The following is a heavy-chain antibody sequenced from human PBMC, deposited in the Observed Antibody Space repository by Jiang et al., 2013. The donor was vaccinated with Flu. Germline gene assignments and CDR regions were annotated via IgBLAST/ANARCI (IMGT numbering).Heavy chain of an antibody. CDR1: GYIFGSYF. D-gene: IGHD3-10*01. CDR3: AREGSSPVLGTFDI. Sequence: EVKKPGASVKVSCKASGYIFGSYFMHWVRQAPGQGLEWMGVINPYDGTADYAQLFQGRVTMTRDTSTTTFYMELSSLRSKDTAVYYCAREGSSPVLGTFDIWGQGTTVTVSS. J-gene: IGHJ3*02. V-gene: IGHV1-46*01. CDR2: INPYDGTA.